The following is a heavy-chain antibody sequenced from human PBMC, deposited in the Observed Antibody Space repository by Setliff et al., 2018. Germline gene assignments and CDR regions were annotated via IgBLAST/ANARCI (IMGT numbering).Heavy chain of an antibody. CDR3: VREGYSEYFQD. V-gene: IGHV4-59*08. D-gene: IGHD1-1*01. J-gene: IGHJ1*01. Sequence: SETLSLTCTVSGASINSHYWSWIRQPPGKGLEWIGLFFYSGDSRYNPSLKSRVTISVDTSKNQFSLKLSSVTAADTAVYYCVREGYSEYFQDWGRGTLVTVSS. CDR2: FFYSGDS. CDR1: GASINSHY.